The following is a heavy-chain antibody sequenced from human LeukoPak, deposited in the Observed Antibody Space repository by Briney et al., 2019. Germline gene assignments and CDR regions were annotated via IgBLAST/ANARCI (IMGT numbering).Heavy chain of an antibody. D-gene: IGHD4-23*01. V-gene: IGHV3-21*01. CDR1: GFTFSSYS. J-gene: IGHJ4*02. CDR2: ISSSSSYI. Sequence: GGSLRLSCAASGFTFSSYSMNWVRQAPGKGLEWVSSISSSSSYIYYADSVKGRFTISRDNAKNSLYLQMNSLRAEDTAVYYCARGDSIGGNSWYWGQGTLVTVSS. CDR3: ARGDSIGGNSWY.